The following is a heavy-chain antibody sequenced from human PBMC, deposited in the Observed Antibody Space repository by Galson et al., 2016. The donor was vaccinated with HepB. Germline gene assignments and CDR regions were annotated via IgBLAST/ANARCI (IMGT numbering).Heavy chain of an antibody. CDR2: VKGGGYNT. CDR3: AKKGPYNWNYFDH. Sequence: SLRLSCAASGFTFTDYALSWVRQAPGGGLEWVSVVKGGGYNTSYADSVRGRFTVSREISKNTVFPELNSMRGDDTAIYYCAKKGPYNWNYFDHWGQGTLVTVSS. CDR1: GFTFTDYA. J-gene: IGHJ4*02. V-gene: IGHV3-23*01. D-gene: IGHD1-20*01.